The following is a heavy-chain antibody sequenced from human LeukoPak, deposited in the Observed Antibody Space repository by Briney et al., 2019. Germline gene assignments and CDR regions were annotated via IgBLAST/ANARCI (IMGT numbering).Heavy chain of an antibody. Sequence: SETLSLTCTVSGGSTSSSSYYWGWIRQPPGKGLEWIGSIYYSGSTYYNPSLKSRVTISVDTSKNQFSLKLSSVTAADTAVYYCARRITMIREPFDYWGQGTLVTVSS. CDR2: IYYSGST. CDR3: ARRITMIREPFDY. V-gene: IGHV4-39*01. D-gene: IGHD3-22*01. CDR1: GGSTSSSSYY. J-gene: IGHJ4*02.